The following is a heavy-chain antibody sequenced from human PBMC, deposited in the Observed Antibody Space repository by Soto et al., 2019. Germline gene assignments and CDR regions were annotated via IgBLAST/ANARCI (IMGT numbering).Heavy chain of an antibody. D-gene: IGHD5-18*01. J-gene: IGHJ4*02. Sequence: XESLPISWNCSGYTFNNHWSSLVRQKPGQGLEWRGRIDPSDSRTKYNPSFEGHVTISVDKSIGATFLQWSSLEASDTAVYYCARRHGYSYDFDYWGQGTLVTVSS. CDR3: ARRHGYSYDFDY. CDR2: IDPSDSRT. CDR1: GYTFNNHW. V-gene: IGHV5-10-1*01.